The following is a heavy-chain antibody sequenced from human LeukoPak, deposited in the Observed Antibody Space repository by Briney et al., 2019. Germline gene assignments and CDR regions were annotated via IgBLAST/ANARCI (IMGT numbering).Heavy chain of an antibody. CDR3: ARGTHFRYCSSTSCYWFDP. V-gene: IGHV1-2*02. D-gene: IGHD2-2*01. Sequence: ASVKVSCKASGYAFTGYYIHWVRQAPGQGLEWMGWINPNSGGTKYAQKFQGRVTMTRDTSITTAYMGLSRLRSDDTAVYYCARGTHFRYCSSTSCYWFDPWGQGTLVTVSS. CDR2: INPNSGGT. J-gene: IGHJ5*02. CDR1: GYAFTGYY.